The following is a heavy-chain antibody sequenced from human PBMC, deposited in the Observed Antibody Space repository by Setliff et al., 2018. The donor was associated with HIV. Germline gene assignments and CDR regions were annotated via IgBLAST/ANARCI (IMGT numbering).Heavy chain of an antibody. CDR1: GDSISDYY. CDR3: ARDFLGDGYMDV. J-gene: IGHJ6*03. Sequence: PSETLSLTCTVSGDSISDYYWTWIRQPPGKGLEWIGYIYYSGSTNYNPSLKSRVTISVDTSKNQFSLKLSSVTAADTAVYYCARDFLGDGYMDVWGKGTTVTVSS. V-gene: IGHV4-59*12. D-gene: IGHD3-16*01. CDR2: IYYSGST.